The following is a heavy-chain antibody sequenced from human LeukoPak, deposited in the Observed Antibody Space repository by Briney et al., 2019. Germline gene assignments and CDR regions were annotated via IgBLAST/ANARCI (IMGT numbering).Heavy chain of an antibody. CDR3: ARSPGCGGDCYSGGYYYYYYMDV. CDR1: GGTFSSYA. V-gene: IGHV1-69*05. J-gene: IGHJ6*03. D-gene: IGHD2-21*01. Sequence: ASVKVSCKASGGTFSSYAINWVRQAPGQGLEWMGGIIPIFGTANYAQKFQGRVTITTDESTSTAYMELRSLRSDDTAVYYCARSPGCGGDCYSGGYYYYYYMDVWGKGTTVTVSS. CDR2: IIPIFGTA.